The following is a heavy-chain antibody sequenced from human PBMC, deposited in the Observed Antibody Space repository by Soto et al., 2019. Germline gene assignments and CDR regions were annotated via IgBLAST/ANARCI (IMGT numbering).Heavy chain of an antibody. J-gene: IGHJ3*02. CDR1: GGSFSGYY. Sequence: QVQLQQWGAGLLKPSETLSLTCAVYGGSFSGYYWSRIRQPPGQGLEWNGEINHSGSTNYHPSLMSGVTNSVETTTNQFSLRMSSVTAADTAVDYCARGAGDYNDAFDIWGQGTMVTVSS. D-gene: IGHD4-17*01. V-gene: IGHV4-34*01. CDR3: ARGAGDYNDAFDI. CDR2: INHSGST.